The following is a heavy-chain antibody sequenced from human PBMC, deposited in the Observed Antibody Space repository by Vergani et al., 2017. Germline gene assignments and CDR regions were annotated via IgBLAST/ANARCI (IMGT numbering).Heavy chain of an antibody. CDR2: INPSGGST. V-gene: IGHV1-46*01. CDR3: ARGDVVVVAAKPYAFDI. D-gene: IGHD2-15*01. Sequence: QVQLVQSGAEVKKPGASVKVSCKASGYTFTSYYMHWVRQAPGQGLEWMGIINPSGGSTSYAQKFQGRVTMTRDTSTSTVYMELSSLRSEDTAVYYCARGDVVVVAAKPYAFDIWGQGTMVTVSS. J-gene: IGHJ3*02. CDR1: GYTFTSYY.